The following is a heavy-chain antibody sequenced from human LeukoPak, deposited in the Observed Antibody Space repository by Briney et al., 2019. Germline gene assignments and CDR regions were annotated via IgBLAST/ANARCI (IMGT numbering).Heavy chain of an antibody. CDR3: ASHYNWNDRGWFDP. CDR2: IYYSGST. CDR1: GGSISSYY. D-gene: IGHD1-1*01. Sequence: SETLSLTCTVSGGSISSYYWSWIRQPPGKGLEWIGYIYYSGSTNYNPSLKSRVTISVDTSKNQFSLKLSSVTAADTAVYYCASHYNWNDRGWFDPWGQGTLVTVSS. V-gene: IGHV4-59*08. J-gene: IGHJ5*02.